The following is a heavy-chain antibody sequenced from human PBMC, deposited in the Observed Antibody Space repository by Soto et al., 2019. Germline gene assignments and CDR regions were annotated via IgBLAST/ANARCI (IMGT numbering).Heavy chain of an antibody. CDR3: GREQGDGGGGQSYGTADH. CDR1: GFNFRNFA. Sequence: QVQLVESGGGVVQPGRSLRLSCAASGFNFRNFAMHWVRQAPGKRPEWVAVIAYDGSEEYYADSVKGRVTISRDNSNNLLFLQMISLRTEDAALYYCGREQGDGGGGQSYGTADHWGQGTGVTVSS. J-gene: IGHJ4*02. V-gene: IGHV3-30-3*01. D-gene: IGHD3-16*01. CDR2: IAYDGSEE.